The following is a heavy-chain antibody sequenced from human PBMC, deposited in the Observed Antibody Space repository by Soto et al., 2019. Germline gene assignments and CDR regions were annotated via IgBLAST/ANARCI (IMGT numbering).Heavy chain of an antibody. V-gene: IGHV4-30-2*01. J-gene: IGHJ4*02. CDR3: VKKTDGYNPFDY. Sequence: SETLSLTCTVSGGSISSGGYYWSWIRQPPGKGLEWIGYIYQTGSTHYNPSLKSRVTMSVDVSGNQFSLKVSSVTAVDTAVYYCVKKTDGYNPFDYWGPGTLVTVSS. CDR1: GGSISSGGYY. CDR2: IYQTGST. D-gene: IGHD5-12*01.